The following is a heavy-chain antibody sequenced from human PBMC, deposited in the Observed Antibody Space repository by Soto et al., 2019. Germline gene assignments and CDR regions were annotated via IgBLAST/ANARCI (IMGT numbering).Heavy chain of an antibody. CDR3: AQDANGTAMAY. J-gene: IGHJ4*02. CDR2: IIPIFGAA. D-gene: IGHD1-1*01. Sequence: QVQLVQSGAEVKKPGSSVKVSCKASGGTFSRYTISWVRQAPGQGLEWMGGIIPIFGAAKYAQKFQDRVTVTADESTSTAYMALSSMRSEDTAVYYCAQDANGTAMAYWGQGTLVTVSS. CDR1: GGTFSRYT. V-gene: IGHV1-69*01.